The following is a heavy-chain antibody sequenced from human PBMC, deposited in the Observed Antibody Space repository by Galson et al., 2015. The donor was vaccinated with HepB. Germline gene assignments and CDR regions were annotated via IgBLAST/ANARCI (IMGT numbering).Heavy chain of an antibody. Sequence: SVKVSCKVSGATFSNNAITWVRQAPGQGLEWVGGIIPIFGATHYAQKLQGRLTITADESTSTAYMELSSLKSEDTAVYFCARDHGDIKVTQIPYFNMDVWGKGTTVSVS. J-gene: IGHJ6*03. D-gene: IGHD4-17*01. V-gene: IGHV1-69*13. CDR2: IIPIFGAT. CDR3: ARDHGDIKVTQIPYFNMDV. CDR1: GATFSNNA.